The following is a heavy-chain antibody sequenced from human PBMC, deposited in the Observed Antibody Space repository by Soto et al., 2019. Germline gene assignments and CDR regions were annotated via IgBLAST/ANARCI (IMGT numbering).Heavy chain of an antibody. CDR3: ARHLTYCSAGSCYSDFPYYGMDV. Sequence: SETLSLTCTVSGGSLSGYYWSWIRQPPGKGLEWIGDFYSSGSPHHNPSLKNRVSISEDRSKNEFSLKLSSVTAADTAVYYCARHLTYCSAGSCYSDFPYYGMDVWGQGTTVTVSS. D-gene: IGHD2-15*01. CDR2: FYSSGSP. J-gene: IGHJ6*02. CDR1: GGSLSGYY. V-gene: IGHV4-59*08.